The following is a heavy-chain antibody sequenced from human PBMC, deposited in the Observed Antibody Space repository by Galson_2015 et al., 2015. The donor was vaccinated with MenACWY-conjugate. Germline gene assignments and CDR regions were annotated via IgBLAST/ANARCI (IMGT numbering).Heavy chain of an antibody. CDR2: IYWDADR. D-gene: IGHD7-27*01. V-gene: IGHV2-5*02. Sequence: PALVKPTQTLTLTCTFSGFSLTTSGVGVGWIRQPPGKALEWLALIYWDADRRYSPSLRTRLAITKDTSRNQVVFTMANMDPVDTATYYCVHIGITYGGLSGDDAFDVWGLGTAVTVSS. CDR3: VHIGITYGGLSGDDAFDV. CDR1: GFSLTTSGVG. J-gene: IGHJ3*01.